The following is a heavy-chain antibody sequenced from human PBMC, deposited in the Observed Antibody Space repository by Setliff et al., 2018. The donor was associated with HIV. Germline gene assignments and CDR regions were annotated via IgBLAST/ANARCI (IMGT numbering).Heavy chain of an antibody. CDR3: GRGEDYGSGTVYMDV. J-gene: IGHJ6*03. D-gene: IGHD3-10*01. CDR1: GGSISSSNW. V-gene: IGHV4-4*02. CDR2: IYHGGST. Sequence: SETLSLTCAVSGGSISSSNWWSWVRQPPGKGLEWLGEIYHGGSTNYNPSLNRRVTISVDKSKNQFSLNLNSVTAADSAVYYCGRGEDYGSGTVYMDVWGKGTTVTVSS.